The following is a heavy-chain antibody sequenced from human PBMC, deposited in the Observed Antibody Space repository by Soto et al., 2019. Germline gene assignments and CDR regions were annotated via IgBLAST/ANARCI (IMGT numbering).Heavy chain of an antibody. V-gene: IGHV3-30*03. CDR3: ATAMAPYYFDY. CDR2: ISYDGSNK. Sequence: QVQLVESGGGVVQPGRSLRLSCAASGFTFSSYGMHWVRQAPGKGLEWVAVISYDGSNKYYADSVKGRFTISRDNSKNTLYLQMNSLGAEDTAVYYCATAMAPYYFDYWGQGTLVTVSS. CDR1: GFTFSSYG. J-gene: IGHJ4*02. D-gene: IGHD3-10*01.